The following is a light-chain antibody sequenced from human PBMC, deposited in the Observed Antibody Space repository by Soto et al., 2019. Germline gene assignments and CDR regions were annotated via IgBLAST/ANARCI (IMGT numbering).Light chain of an antibody. J-gene: IGLJ1*01. V-gene: IGLV2-23*01. CDR2: EDS. CDR1: SSDVGNYDL. Sequence: SVLTHPASVSGSPGQSITISCTGTSSDVGNYDLVSWYQQHPGKAPKLMIYEDSKRPSGVSNRFSGSKSGNTASLTISGLQAEDEADYYCCSYAGSSTLYVFGTGTKVTVL. CDR3: CSYAGSSTLYV.